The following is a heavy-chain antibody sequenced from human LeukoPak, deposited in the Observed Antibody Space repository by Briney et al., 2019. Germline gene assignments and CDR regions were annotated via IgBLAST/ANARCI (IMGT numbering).Heavy chain of an antibody. V-gene: IGHV3-33*01. CDR2: IWYDGSNK. CDR1: GFTFSSYG. Sequence: PGESLRLSCAASGFTFSSYGMHWVRQAPGKGLEWVAVIWYDGSNKYYADSVKGRFTISRDNSKNTLYLQMNSLRAEDKAVYYCARDGGYYDSSGYYYGAAFDIWGQGTMVTVSS. J-gene: IGHJ3*02. D-gene: IGHD3-22*01. CDR3: ARDGGYYDSSGYYYGAAFDI.